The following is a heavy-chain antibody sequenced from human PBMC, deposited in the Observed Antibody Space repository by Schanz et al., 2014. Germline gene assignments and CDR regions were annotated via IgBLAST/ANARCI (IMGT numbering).Heavy chain of an antibody. J-gene: IGHJ4*02. CDR3: ARGTPFLCDY. Sequence: VQLVESGGGLVQPGDSLRLSCAASGFTFSSYTMKWVRQAPGKGLEWVSSISSTSTYLYYADSVKGRFTISRDSARNSLYLQMSSLRAEDTAVYYCARGTPFLCDYWGQGTLVTVSS. D-gene: IGHD3-16*01. CDR1: GFTFSSYT. V-gene: IGHV3-21*01. CDR2: ISSTSTYL.